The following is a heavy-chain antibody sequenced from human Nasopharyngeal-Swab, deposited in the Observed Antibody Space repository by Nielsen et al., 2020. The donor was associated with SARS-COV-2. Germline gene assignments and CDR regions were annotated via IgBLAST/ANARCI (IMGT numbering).Heavy chain of an antibody. CDR1: GFSLTTSGVG. V-gene: IGHV2-5*02. D-gene: IGHD3-3*01. Sequence: SGPTLVKPTQTLTLTCSFSGFSLTTSGVGVAWIRQPPGKALDWLALIYWDDDQRFNPSLKTRLTITKDTSKDQVVLTLTNMGPVDSGTYYCAHITRGLERDTIFGVPLASLSYYYMDVWGKGTTVTVS. CDR3: AHITRGLERDTIFGVPLASLSYYYMDV. CDR2: IYWDDDQ. J-gene: IGHJ6*03.